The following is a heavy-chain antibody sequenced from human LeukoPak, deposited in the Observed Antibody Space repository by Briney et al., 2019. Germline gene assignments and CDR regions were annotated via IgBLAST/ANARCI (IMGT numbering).Heavy chain of an antibody. CDR1: GYTFTSYG. J-gene: IGHJ4*02. CDR3: ARSWYYYDSSGYYRINDY. CDR2: ISAYNGNT. D-gene: IGHD3-22*01. Sequence: ASVKVSCKASGYTFTSYGISWVRQAPGQGLEWMGWISAYNGNTNYAQKLQGRVTMTTDTSTSTAYMELRSLRSDDTAVYYCARSWYYYDSSGYYRINDYWGQGALVTVSS. V-gene: IGHV1-18*01.